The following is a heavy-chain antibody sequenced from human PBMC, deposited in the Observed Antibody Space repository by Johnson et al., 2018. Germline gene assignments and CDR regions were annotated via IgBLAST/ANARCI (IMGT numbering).Heavy chain of an antibody. CDR2: FRCNSGRI. D-gene: IGHD3-22*01. CDR1: GFTFDDYA. V-gene: IGHV3-9*01. J-gene: IGHJ6*03. Sequence: VQLVQSGGGLVQPGKSLKLSCVGSGFTFDDYAMNWVRQAPGKGLDWVSGFRCNSGRIDYADSVKGRFTTSRDNSKNTQYLQMNSLRPAETAVYYCAREGRRRITYSYDTSKYYYYMDVWGRGTTVTVSS. CDR3: AREGRRRITYSYDTSKYYYYMDV.